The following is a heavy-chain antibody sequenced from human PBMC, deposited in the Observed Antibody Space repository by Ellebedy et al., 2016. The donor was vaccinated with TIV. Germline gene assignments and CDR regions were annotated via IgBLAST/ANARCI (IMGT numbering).Heavy chain of an antibody. CDR1: GFTFSSYW. V-gene: IGHV3-74*01. CDR2: IHRGGSST. D-gene: IGHD6-19*01. J-gene: IGHJ4*02. CDR3: ARDQGWAVAGTTRFDY. Sequence: GESLKISCAASGFTFSSYWMHWVRQAPGKGLVWVSRIHRGGSSTRYADSVKGRFTISRDNAKNSLYLQMSSLRAEDTAVYYCARDQGWAVAGTTRFDYWGQGTLVTVSS.